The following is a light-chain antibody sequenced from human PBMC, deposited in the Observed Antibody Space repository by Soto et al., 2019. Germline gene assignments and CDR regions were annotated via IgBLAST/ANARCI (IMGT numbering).Light chain of an antibody. V-gene: IGKV3-15*01. J-gene: IGKJ4*01. CDR1: QSVSSN. Sequence: EIVMTQSAATLSVSPGERANLXCRASQSVSSNLAWYQQKAGQAPRLLIYGASTRATGIQARLSGSGSGKDFTLNISSLEPEDFAVYYCKQRSNWPPLTFGGGTKVDI. CDR3: KQRSNWPPLT. CDR2: GAS.